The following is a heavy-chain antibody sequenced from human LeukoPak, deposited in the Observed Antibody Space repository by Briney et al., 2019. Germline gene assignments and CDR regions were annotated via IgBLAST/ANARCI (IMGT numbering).Heavy chain of an antibody. CDR2: INPSGLST. J-gene: IGHJ4*02. V-gene: IGHV1-46*01. CDR3: AREWGQWLVIDY. D-gene: IGHD6-19*01. Sequence: GASVKVSCKASGYTFTGYYMHWVRQAPGQGLEWMGIINPSGLSTSYAQNFQGRVTMTRDMSTSTVYMELSSLRSEDTAVYYCAREWGQWLVIDYWGQGTLVTVSS. CDR1: GYTFTGYY.